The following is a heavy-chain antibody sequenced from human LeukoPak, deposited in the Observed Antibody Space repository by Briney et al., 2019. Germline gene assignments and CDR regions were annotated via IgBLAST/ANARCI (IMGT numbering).Heavy chain of an antibody. D-gene: IGHD3-10*01. V-gene: IGHV3-23*01. CDR1: GFTFSSYA. Sequence: GGSLRLSCAASGFTFSSYAMSWVRQAPGKGREWVSALSGSGGSTYYADSGKGRFTISRDNSKNTLYLQMNSLRADDTAVYYCAKDWARITMVRGVIISPFDPWGQGTLVTVSS. J-gene: IGHJ5*02. CDR3: AKDWARITMVRGVIISPFDP. CDR2: LSGSGGST.